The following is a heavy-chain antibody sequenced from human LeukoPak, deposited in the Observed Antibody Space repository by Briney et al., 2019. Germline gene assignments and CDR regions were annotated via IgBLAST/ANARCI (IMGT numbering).Heavy chain of an antibody. CDR3: ARGGNVDVVVPAARPYYFDY. J-gene: IGHJ4*02. CDR1: GGSFSGYY. Sequence: PSETLSLTCAVYGGSFSGYYWSWIRQPPGKGLEWIGEINHSGSTNYNPSLKSRVTISVDTSKNQFSPKLSSVTAADTAVYYCARGGNVDVVVPAARPYYFDYWGQGTLVTVSS. V-gene: IGHV4-34*01. CDR2: INHSGST. D-gene: IGHD2-2*01.